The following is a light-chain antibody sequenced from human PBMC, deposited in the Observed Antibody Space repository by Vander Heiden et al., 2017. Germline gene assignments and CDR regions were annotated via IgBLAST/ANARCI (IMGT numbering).Light chain of an antibody. CDR3: AAWDDSLDGHWV. CDR2: RIN. CDR1: SFNLVSNV. V-gene: IGLV1-44*01. J-gene: IGLJ3*02. Sequence: QSVLTQPPSASGTLGQRVTISCSGRSFNLVSNVVNWYQQLPGTAPNLLIYRINQRPSGVPDRFSGSKSGTSASLAISGLQSEDEAVYYCAAWDDSLDGHWVFGGGTKLTVL.